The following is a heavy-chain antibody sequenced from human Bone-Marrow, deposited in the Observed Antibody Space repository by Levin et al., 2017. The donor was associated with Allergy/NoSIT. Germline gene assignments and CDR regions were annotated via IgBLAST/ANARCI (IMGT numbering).Heavy chain of an antibody. J-gene: IGHJ4*02. D-gene: IGHD6-19*01. V-gene: IGHV4-59*08. CDR2: IHYSGTT. CDR3: ARHTGGWRGEVDY. Sequence: SETLSLTCTVSGGSISSYYWSWIRQPPGKGLEWIGYIHYSGTTNSNPSLRSRVTLSLDTSKNHFSMKLSSVTAADTAIYYCARHTGGWRGEVDYWGQGTLVTVSS. CDR1: GGSISSYY.